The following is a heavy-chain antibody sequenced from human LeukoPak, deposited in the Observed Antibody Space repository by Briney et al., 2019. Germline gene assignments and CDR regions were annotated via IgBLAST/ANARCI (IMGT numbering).Heavy chain of an antibody. D-gene: IGHD6-13*01. Sequence: ASVKVSCKASGYTFTSYAMNWVRQAPGQGLEWMGWINTNTGNPTYAQGFTGRFVFSLDTSVSTAYLQISSLKAEDTAVYYCARDHSSSWDGVYYFDYWGQETLVTVSS. CDR1: GYTFTSYA. CDR2: INTNTGNP. J-gene: IGHJ4*02. CDR3: ARDHSSSWDGVYYFDY. V-gene: IGHV7-4-1*02.